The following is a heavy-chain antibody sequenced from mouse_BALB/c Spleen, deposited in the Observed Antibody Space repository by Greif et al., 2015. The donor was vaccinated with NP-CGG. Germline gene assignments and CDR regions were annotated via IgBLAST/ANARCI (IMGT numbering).Heavy chain of an antibody. CDR2: INPSNGRT. Sequence: QVQLQQSGAELVKPGASVKLSCKASGYTFTSYWMHWVKQRPGQGLEWIGEINPSNGRTNYNEEFKSKATLTVDKSSSTAYIQFSSLTSEDSAVYYCARGGYYDWYFDVWGAGTTVTVSS. CDR1: GYTFTSYW. CDR3: ARGGYYDWYFDV. D-gene: IGHD2-3*01. V-gene: IGHV1S81*02. J-gene: IGHJ1*01.